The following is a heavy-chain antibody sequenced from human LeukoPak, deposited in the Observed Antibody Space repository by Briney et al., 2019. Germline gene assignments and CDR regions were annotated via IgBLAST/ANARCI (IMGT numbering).Heavy chain of an antibody. D-gene: IGHD2-15*01. CDR1: GFTFSSYG. J-gene: IGHJ4*02. CDR3: ARGRYCNGGSCYFDS. CDR2: ISNSGVSS. Sequence: HPGGSLRLSCAASGFTFSSYGMSWVRQVPGKGLEWVSGISNSGVSSFYAGSVKGRFTISRDNSKNTLYLQMNSLRGEDTAVYYCARGRYCNGGSCYFDSWGQGTLVTVSS. V-gene: IGHV3-23*01.